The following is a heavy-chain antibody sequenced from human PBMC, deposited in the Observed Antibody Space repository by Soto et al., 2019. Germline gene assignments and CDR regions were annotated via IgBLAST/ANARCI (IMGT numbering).Heavy chain of an antibody. V-gene: IGHV3-48*02. CDR1: GVTFSSYS. D-gene: IGHD6-13*01. CDR3: AGVSGGGSWYIADY. J-gene: IGHJ4*02. CDR2: ISSSSSTI. Sequence: EVQLVESGGGLVQPGGSLSLSCAASGVTFSSYSMNWVRQAPGKGLEWVSYISSSSSTIYYADSVKGRFTISRDNAKKLLYLQMNSMRDEDTAVYYCAGVSGGGSWYIADYWGQGTLVTVSS.